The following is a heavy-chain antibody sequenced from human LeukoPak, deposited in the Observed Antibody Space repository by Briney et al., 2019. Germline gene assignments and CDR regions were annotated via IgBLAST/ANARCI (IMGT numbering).Heavy chain of an antibody. CDR1: GFTFSSYA. Sequence: GGSLRLSCAASGFTFSSYAMSWVRQAPGKGLEWVSAISGSGGSTYHADSVKGRFTISRDNSKNTLYLQMKSLRAEDTAVYYCAKGGGYEAQYYYYYLDVWGKGTTVTISS. CDR2: ISGSGGST. D-gene: IGHD5-12*01. V-gene: IGHV3-23*01. CDR3: AKGGGYEAQYYYYYLDV. J-gene: IGHJ6*03.